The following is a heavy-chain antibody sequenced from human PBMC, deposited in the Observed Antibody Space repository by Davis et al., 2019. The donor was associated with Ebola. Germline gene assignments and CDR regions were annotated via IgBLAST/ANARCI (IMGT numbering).Heavy chain of an antibody. D-gene: IGHD3-16*02. CDR2: ISWNSGHM. Sequence: PGGSLRLSCAASGFRFDDYAMHWVRQAPGKGLEWVSGISWNSGHMGYADSVKGRFTISRDNAKTSLYLQMNSLRAEDTAVYYCARDPVWDDYIWGSYRTHVLFDYWGQGALVAVSS. J-gene: IGHJ4*02. CDR1: GFRFDDYA. V-gene: IGHV3-9*01. CDR3: ARDPVWDDYIWGSYRTHVLFDY.